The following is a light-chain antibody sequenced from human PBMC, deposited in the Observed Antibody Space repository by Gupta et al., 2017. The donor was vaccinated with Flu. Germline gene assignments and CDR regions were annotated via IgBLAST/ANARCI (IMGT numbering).Light chain of an antibody. CDR3: QRYGTSPLT. J-gene: IGKJ4*01. V-gene: IGKV3-20*01. CDR2: GAS. CDR1: QSISSDY. Sequence: EIVLTQSPGTLSLSPGERATLSCRARQSISSDYLAWYQQKPGQAPSLLLYGASSRATCIPDRFSGSGSGTDFTLTISSLEPDDFAVYYCQRYGTSPLTFGGGTKVEIK.